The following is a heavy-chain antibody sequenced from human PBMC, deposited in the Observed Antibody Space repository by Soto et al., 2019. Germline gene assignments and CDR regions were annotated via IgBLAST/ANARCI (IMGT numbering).Heavy chain of an antibody. J-gene: IGHJ4*02. CDR2: IYPGDSDA. CDR3: ASLITGTTGPPDY. CDR1: GYSFTSYW. Sequence: GESLKISCKGSGYSFTSYWIGWVRQMPGKGLEWMGIIYPGDSDARYSPSFQGQVTTSADKSLSTAYLQWSSLKASDTAMYYCASLITGTTGPPDYWGQGTLVTVSS. V-gene: IGHV5-51*01. D-gene: IGHD1-7*01.